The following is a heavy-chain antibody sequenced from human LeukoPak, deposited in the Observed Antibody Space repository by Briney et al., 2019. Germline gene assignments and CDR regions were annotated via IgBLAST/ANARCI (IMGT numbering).Heavy chain of an antibody. CDR3: ARAWEEVRGVGSRTPLDY. D-gene: IGHD3-10*01. CDR2: ISSSSSTI. CDR1: GFTFSSYS. J-gene: IGHJ4*02. Sequence: PGGSLRLSCAASGFTFSSYSMNWVRQAPGKGLEWVSYISSSSSTIYYADSVKGRFTISRDNAKNSLYLQMNSLRDEDTAVYYCARAWEEVRGVGSRTPLDYWGQGTLVTVSS. V-gene: IGHV3-48*02.